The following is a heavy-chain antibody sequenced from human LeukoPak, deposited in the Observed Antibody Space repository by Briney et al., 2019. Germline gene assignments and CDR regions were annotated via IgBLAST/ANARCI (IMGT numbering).Heavy chain of an antibody. CDR3: ASRTPYDFWSGYYHPFDY. D-gene: IGHD3-3*01. J-gene: IGHJ4*02. V-gene: IGHV4-34*01. Sequence: SETLSLTCAVYGGSFSGYYWSWIRQPPGKGLEWIGEINHSGSTNYNPSLKSRVTISVDTSKDQFSLKLSSVTAADTAVYYCASRTPYDFWSGYYHPFDYWGQGTPVTVSS. CDR1: GGSFSGYY. CDR2: INHSGST.